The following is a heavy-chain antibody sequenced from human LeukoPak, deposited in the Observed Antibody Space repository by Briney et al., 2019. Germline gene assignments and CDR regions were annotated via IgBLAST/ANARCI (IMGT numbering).Heavy chain of an antibody. CDR1: GFTFSSYE. Sequence: GGSLRLSCAASGFTFSSYEMNWVRQAPGKGLEWVSYISSSGSTIYYADSVKGRFTISRDNAKNSLYLQMNSLRAEETAVYYCAREYSSSQMDVWGQGTMVTVSS. J-gene: IGHJ6*02. CDR2: ISSSGSTI. CDR3: AREYSSSQMDV. D-gene: IGHD6-13*01. V-gene: IGHV3-48*03.